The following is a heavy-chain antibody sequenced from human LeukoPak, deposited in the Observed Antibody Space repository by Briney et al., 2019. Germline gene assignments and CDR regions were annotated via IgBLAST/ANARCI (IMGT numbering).Heavy chain of an antibody. CDR3: ARHNSQYYYDSSGYESWFDP. J-gene: IGHJ5*02. Sequence: GESLKISCKGSGYSFTSYWIGWVRQMPVKGLEWMGIIYPGDSDTRYSPSFQGQVTISADKSISTAYLQWSSLKASDTAMYYCARHNSQYYYDSSGYESWFDPWGQGTLVTVSS. CDR2: IYPGDSDT. D-gene: IGHD3-22*01. V-gene: IGHV5-51*01. CDR1: GYSFTSYW.